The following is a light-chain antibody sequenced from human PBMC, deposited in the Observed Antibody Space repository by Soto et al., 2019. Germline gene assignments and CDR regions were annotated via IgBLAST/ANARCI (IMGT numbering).Light chain of an antibody. V-gene: IGKV4-1*01. CDR2: WAS. J-gene: IGKJ1*01. Sequence: DIVMTQSPDSLAVSLGERATINCKSSQSVLYSSNNKNYLAWYQQKPGQPPKLLIYWASTRESGVPDRFSGSGSGTDFTLTISSLQAEDVAVYYCQQRSNWLWTFGQGTKVDIK. CDR1: QSVLYSSNNKNY. CDR3: QQRSNWLWT.